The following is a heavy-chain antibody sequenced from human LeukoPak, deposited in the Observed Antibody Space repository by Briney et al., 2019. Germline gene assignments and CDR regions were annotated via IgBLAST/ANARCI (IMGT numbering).Heavy chain of an antibody. D-gene: IGHD3-22*01. CDR2: IYYSGST. CDR3: ARRYNYYDSSGYYRTFDY. J-gene: IGHJ4*02. V-gene: IGHV4-34*01. Sequence: SETLSLTCAVYGGSFSGYYWSWIRQPPGKGLEWIGSIYYSGSTYYNPSLKSRVTISVDTSKNQFSLKLSSVTAADTAVYYCARRYNYYDSSGYYRTFDYWGQGTLVTVSS. CDR1: GGSFSGYY.